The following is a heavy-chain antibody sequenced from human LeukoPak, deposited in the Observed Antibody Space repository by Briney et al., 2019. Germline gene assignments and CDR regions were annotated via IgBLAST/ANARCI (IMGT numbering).Heavy chain of an antibody. Sequence: GGSLRLSCAASGFTFSSYSMSWVRQAPGKGLEWVSSISSSSSYIYYADSVKGRFTISRDNAKNSLYLQMNSLRAEDTAVYYCAGTTIFGVVIRDYWGQGTLVTVSS. V-gene: IGHV3-21*01. CDR3: AGTTIFGVVIRDY. J-gene: IGHJ4*02. CDR1: GFTFSSYS. D-gene: IGHD3-3*01. CDR2: ISSSSSYI.